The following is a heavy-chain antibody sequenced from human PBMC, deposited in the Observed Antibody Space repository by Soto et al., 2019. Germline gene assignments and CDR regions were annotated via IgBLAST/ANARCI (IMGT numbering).Heavy chain of an antibody. D-gene: IGHD6-19*01. V-gene: IGHV1-69*01. CDR3: ARSHSTTPVAVAGPDYYFGL. J-gene: IGHJ4*02. CDR2: VIPDFGTT. CDR1: GGTFSSYT. Sequence: QVQLVQSGAEVKRPGSSLKVSCEASGGTFSSYTVSWLRQIPGQGLEWMVGVIPDFGTTNYAQRVQGRVSVTADESPNTDFMELTTLTAEDSAVYYCARSHSTTPVAVAGPDYYFGLWGRGTLVTVSS.